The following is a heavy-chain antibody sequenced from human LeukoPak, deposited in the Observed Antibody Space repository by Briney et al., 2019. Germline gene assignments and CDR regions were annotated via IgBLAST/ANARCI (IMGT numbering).Heavy chain of an antibody. J-gene: IGHJ5*02. D-gene: IGHD2-21*02. CDR3: ARDCGGDCSPNWFDP. Sequence: ASVKVSCKASGYPFTSYGISWVRQAPGQGLEWMGWISAYNGNTNYAQKLQGRVTMTTDTSTSTAYMELRSLRSDDTAVYYCARDCGGDCSPNWFDPWGQGTLVTVSS. CDR2: ISAYNGNT. CDR1: GYPFTSYG. V-gene: IGHV1-18*01.